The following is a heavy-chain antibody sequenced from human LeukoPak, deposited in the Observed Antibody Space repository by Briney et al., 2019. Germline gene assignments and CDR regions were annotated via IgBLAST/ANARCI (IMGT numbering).Heavy chain of an antibody. Sequence: GRSLRLSCAASGFTFDDYTMHWVRQAPGKGLEWVSLISWDGGSTYYADSVKGRFTISRDNSKNSLYLQMNSLRTEDTALYYCAKGGYGDYYYYGMDVWGQGTTVTVSS. CDR2: ISWDGGST. J-gene: IGHJ6*02. CDR1: GFTFDDYT. CDR3: AKGGYGDYYYYGMDV. D-gene: IGHD4-17*01. V-gene: IGHV3-43*01.